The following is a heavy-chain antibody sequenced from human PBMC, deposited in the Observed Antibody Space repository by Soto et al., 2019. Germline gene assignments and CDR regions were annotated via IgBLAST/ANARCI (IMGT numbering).Heavy chain of an antibody. CDR2: INTNSGGT. J-gene: IGHJ5*02. V-gene: IGHV1-2*02. D-gene: IGHD1-26*01. CDR3: ARGQSATSSGWFDP. CDR1: GYTFTGYY. Sequence: ASVKVSCKASGYTFTGYYMNWVRQAPGQGLEWMGWINTNSGGTNYAQKFQGVVTMTRDTSISTAYMELSRLRSDDTAVYSCARGQSATSSGWFDPWGQGTLFTVSS.